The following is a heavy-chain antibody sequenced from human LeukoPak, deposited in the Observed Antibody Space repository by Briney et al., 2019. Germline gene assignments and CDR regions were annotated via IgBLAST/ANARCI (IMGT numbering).Heavy chain of an antibody. Sequence: GGSLRLSCAASGFTFSDYYMSWIRQAPGKGLEWVSYISSSGSYTNYADSVKGRFTFSRDNSKNTVYLQMNSLRAEDSAVYYCARDRDAPAKYFFDYWGQGTLVTVSS. V-gene: IGHV3-11*06. CDR2: ISSSGSYT. CDR3: ARDRDAPAKYFFDY. CDR1: GFTFSDYY. J-gene: IGHJ4*02. D-gene: IGHD2-15*01.